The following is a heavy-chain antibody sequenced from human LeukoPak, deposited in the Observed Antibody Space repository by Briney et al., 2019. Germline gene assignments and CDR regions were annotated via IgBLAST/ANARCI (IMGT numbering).Heavy chain of an antibody. CDR1: GGSISSYY. J-gene: IGHJ4*02. Sequence: SETLSLTCTVSGGSISSYYWSWIRQPPGKGLEWIGYIYYSGSTNYNPSLKGRVTISVDTSKNQFSLKLSSVTAADTAVYYCARVPPPGSNSPFDYWGQGTRVTVSS. CDR2: IYYSGST. V-gene: IGHV4-59*01. CDR3: ARVPPPGSNSPFDY. D-gene: IGHD6-13*01.